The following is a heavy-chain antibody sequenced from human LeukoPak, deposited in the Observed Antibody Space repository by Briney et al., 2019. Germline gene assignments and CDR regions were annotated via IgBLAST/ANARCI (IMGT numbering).Heavy chain of an antibody. CDR1: GGTFSSYA. J-gene: IGHJ4*02. Sequence: SVKVSCKASGGTFSSYAISWVRQAPGQGLEWMGGIIPIFGTANYAQKFQGRVTITADESTSTAYMELSSLRSEDTAVYYCARGYDFWSGYYGYFDYWGQGTLVTVSS. D-gene: IGHD3-3*01. CDR2: IIPIFGTA. CDR3: ARGYDFWSGYYGYFDY. V-gene: IGHV1-69*01.